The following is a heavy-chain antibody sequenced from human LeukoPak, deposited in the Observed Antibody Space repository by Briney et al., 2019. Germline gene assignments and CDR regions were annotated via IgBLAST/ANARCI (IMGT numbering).Heavy chain of an antibody. CDR3: AKDMWRFGELDYDY. D-gene: IGHD3-10*01. CDR2: ISGDGGST. CDR1: GFTFDDYA. J-gene: IGHJ4*02. V-gene: IGHV3-43*02. Sequence: GGSLRLSCAASGFTFDDYAMHWVRQAPGKGLEWVSLISGDGGSTYYADSVKGRFTISRDNSKNSPYLQMNSLRTEDTALYYCAKDMWRFGELDYDYWGQGTLVTVSS.